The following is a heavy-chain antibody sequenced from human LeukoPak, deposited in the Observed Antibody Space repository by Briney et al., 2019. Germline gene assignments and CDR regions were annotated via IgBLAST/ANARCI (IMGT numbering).Heavy chain of an antibody. V-gene: IGHV4-59*01. J-gene: IGHJ3*02. Sequence: SETLSLTCTVSGGSISSYYWSWIRQPPGKGLEWIGYIYYSGSTNYNPSLKSRVTISVDTSKNQFSLKLSSVTAADTAVYYCARFLLDAFDIWGQGTMVSVSS. CDR2: IYYSGST. CDR3: ARFLLDAFDI. CDR1: GGSISSYY.